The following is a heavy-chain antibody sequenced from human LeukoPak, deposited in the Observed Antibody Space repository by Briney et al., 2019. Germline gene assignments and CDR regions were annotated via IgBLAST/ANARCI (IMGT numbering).Heavy chain of an antibody. CDR1: GYTFTSYG. V-gene: IGHV1-18*01. D-gene: IGHD1-26*01. Sequence: ASVNVSCKASGYTFTSYGISWVRQAPGQGLEWMAWISGYNGNTNYAQKLQGRVTMTTDTSTSTAYMELMSLRSDDTAVYHCARGGLYGGSPDYWGQGTLVIVSS. CDR2: ISGYNGNT. J-gene: IGHJ4*02. CDR3: ARGGLYGGSPDY.